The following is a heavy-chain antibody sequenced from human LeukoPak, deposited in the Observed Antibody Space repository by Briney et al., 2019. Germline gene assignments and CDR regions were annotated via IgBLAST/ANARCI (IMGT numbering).Heavy chain of an antibody. CDR3: ARHRAYSYSSPFDI. J-gene: IGHJ3*02. V-gene: IGHV4-39*01. CDR1: GGSISSSSYY. CDR2: IYYSGST. Sequence: PSETLSLTCTVSGGSISSSSYYWGWIRQPPGKGLEWIGSIYYSGSTNSNASLKSRVTIFVDPSKNQFSLRLSSVTAADTAVYYCARHRAYSYSSPFDIWGQGTMVTVSS. D-gene: IGHD5-18*01.